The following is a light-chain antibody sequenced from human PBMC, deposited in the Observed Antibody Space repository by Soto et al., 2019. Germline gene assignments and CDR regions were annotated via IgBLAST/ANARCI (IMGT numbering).Light chain of an antibody. J-gene: IGKJ2*01. CDR1: QVISSY. CDR3: RQSYSSPVT. Sequence: DIQMTQSPSSLSASEGDRVTITCQASQVISSYVNWYQQKPGKAPKLLIFDASNLETGVPSRFSGSGSGTDFSLTISSLQPEDSATYYCRQSYSSPVTFGQGTKVDIK. CDR2: DAS. V-gene: IGKV1-39*01.